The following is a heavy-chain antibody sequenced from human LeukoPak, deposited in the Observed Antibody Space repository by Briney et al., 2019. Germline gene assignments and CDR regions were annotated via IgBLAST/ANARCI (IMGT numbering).Heavy chain of an antibody. D-gene: IGHD3-22*01. CDR1: GFTFDDCA. Sequence: GGSLRLSCAASGFTFDDCAMHWVRQAPGKGLEWVSGISWNSGSIGCADSVKGRFTISRDNAKNSLYLQMNSLRAEDTALYYCAKDGDSSGYYRYYFDYWGQGTLVTVSS. V-gene: IGHV3-9*01. CDR3: AKDGDSSGYYRYYFDY. J-gene: IGHJ4*02. CDR2: ISWNSGSI.